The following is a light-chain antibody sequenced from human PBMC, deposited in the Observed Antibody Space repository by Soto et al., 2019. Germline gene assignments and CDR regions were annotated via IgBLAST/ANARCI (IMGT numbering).Light chain of an antibody. CDR3: CSYSTSHTWL. Sequence: QSALTQPASVSGSPGQSIAISCTGTSSDVGSYNLVSWYQQHPGKAPKLMIYEGSKRPSGVSNRFSGSKSGNTASLTISGLQAEEEADYYCCSYSTSHTWLFGGGTKLTVL. V-gene: IGLV2-23*01. J-gene: IGLJ3*02. CDR1: SSDVGSYNL. CDR2: EGS.